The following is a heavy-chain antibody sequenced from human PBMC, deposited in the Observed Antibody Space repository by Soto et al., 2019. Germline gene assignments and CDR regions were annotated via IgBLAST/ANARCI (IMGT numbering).Heavy chain of an antibody. CDR1: GYTFTSYG. Sequence: GASVKVSCKASGYTFTSYGISWVRQAPGQGLEWMGWISAYNGNTNYAQKLQGRVTMTTDTSTSTAYMELRSLRSDDTAVYYCAKELHTSSGWSQVIYWGQGTLVTVS. J-gene: IGHJ4*02. CDR2: ISAYNGNT. CDR3: AKELHTSSGWSQVIY. V-gene: IGHV1-18*01. D-gene: IGHD6-19*01.